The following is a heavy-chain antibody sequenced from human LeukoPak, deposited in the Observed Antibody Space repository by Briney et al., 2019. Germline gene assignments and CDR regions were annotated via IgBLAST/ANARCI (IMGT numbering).Heavy chain of an antibody. V-gene: IGHV4-39*07. Sequence: PSETLSLTCTVSGGSISRNIYYWGWIRQPSGKGLEWIGSVSSSGSTYYNPSLKSRVTISVDTSKNQFSLKLSSVTAADTAVYYCARTKSVLDLWGRGTLVTVSS. J-gene: IGHJ2*01. CDR1: GGSISRNIYY. CDR2: VSSSGST. CDR3: ARTKSVLDL.